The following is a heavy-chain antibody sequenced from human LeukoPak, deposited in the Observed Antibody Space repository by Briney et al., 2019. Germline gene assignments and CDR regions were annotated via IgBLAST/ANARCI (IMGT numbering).Heavy chain of an antibody. CDR1: GFTFSSYG. CDR3: AKETIWFGELSGSDY. Sequence: PGGSLRLSCAASGFTFSSYGMHWVRQAPGKGLEWVAFIRYDGSNKYYADSVKGRFTISRDNSKNTLYLQMNSLRAEDTAVYYCAKETIWFGELSGSDYWGQGTLVTVSS. V-gene: IGHV3-30*02. D-gene: IGHD3-10*01. CDR2: IRYDGSNK. J-gene: IGHJ4*02.